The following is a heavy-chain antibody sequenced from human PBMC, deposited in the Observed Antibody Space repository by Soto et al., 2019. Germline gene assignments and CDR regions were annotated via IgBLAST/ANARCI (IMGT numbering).Heavy chain of an antibody. V-gene: IGHV4-30-4*01. Sequence: SETLSLTCTVSGGSISSGDYYWSWIRQPPGKGLEWIGYIYDSGSTYYNPSLQSRVTISVDTSKNQFSLNLNSLTAADTAVYYCAAAGTNCYSSAGCWFDPWGQGTLVTVSS. D-gene: IGHD2-2*02. CDR1: GGSISSGDYY. J-gene: IGHJ5*02. CDR3: AAAGTNCYSSAGCWFDP. CDR2: IYDSGST.